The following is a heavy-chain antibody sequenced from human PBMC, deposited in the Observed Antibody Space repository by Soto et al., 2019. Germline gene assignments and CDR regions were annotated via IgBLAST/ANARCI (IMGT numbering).Heavy chain of an antibody. CDR3: ARGYSGSQGQLAVDY. V-gene: IGHV3-53*02. D-gene: IGHD1-26*01. Sequence: EVQLVETGGGLIQPGGSLRLSCAASGFSVGTNYMSWVRQAPGKGLEWVSSIYSAGTTYYADSVEGRFTISRDNSKNTLYLQINSLRAEDTAVYSCARGYSGSQGQLAVDYWGQGTLVTVST. CDR2: IYSAGTT. J-gene: IGHJ4*02. CDR1: GFSVGTNY.